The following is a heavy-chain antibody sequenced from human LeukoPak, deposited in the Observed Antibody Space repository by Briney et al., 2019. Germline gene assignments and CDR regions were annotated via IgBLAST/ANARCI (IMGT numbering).Heavy chain of an antibody. CDR1: GFTFSSYW. CDR3: ARDWMEGATFEVQGPVDY. CDR2: IKQDGSEK. D-gene: IGHD1-26*01. Sequence: GGSLRLSCAASGFTFSSYWMTWVRQAPGKGLEWVANIKQDGSEKYYVDSVKGRFTISRDNAKNSLYLQMSSLRAEDTAVYYCARDWMEGATFEVQGPVDYWGQGTLVSVSS. J-gene: IGHJ4*02. V-gene: IGHV3-7*01.